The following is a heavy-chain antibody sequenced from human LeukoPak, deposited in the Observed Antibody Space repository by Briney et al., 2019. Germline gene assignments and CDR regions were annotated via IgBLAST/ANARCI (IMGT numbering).Heavy chain of an antibody. CDR2: IIPIFGTA. J-gene: IGHJ4*02. V-gene: IGHV1-69*05. CDR3: ARDNMERLSPDY. D-gene: IGHD1-26*01. Sequence: SVKVSCKASGGTFTSYAISWVRQAPGQGLEWMGGIIPIFGTANYAQKFQGRVTMTRDTSISTAYMELSRLRSDDTAVYYCARDNMERLSPDYWGQGTLVTVSS. CDR1: GGTFTSYA.